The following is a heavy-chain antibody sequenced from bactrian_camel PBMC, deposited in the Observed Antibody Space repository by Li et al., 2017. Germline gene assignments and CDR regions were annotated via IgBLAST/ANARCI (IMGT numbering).Heavy chain of an antibody. CDR1: FFILDDFE. J-gene: IGHJ4*01. V-gene: IGHV3-1*01. D-gene: IGHD7*01. CDR2: IHQDGATT. Sequence: VQLVESGGGSVQAGGSLRLSCKASFFILDDFEMMWFRQAPGKVIQYLGGIHQDGATTYPESVRGRFTISRDNAKNTIYLQLNSLKFEDTAMYYCGKGELIGQGTQVTVS.